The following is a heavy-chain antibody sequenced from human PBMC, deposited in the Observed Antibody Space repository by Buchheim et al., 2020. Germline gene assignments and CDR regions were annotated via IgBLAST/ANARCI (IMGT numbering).Heavy chain of an antibody. CDR2: IGTAGDT. V-gene: IGHV3-13*01. Sequence: EVQLVESGGGLVQPGGSLRLSCAASGFTFSSYDMHWVRQATGKGLEWVSAIGTAGDTYYPGSVKGRFTISRENAQKSFDLQMNSLRAGDTAVYYCAREAYGSGSYYPSYYFDYWGQGTL. CDR3: AREAYGSGSYYPSYYFDY. J-gene: IGHJ4*02. D-gene: IGHD3-10*01. CDR1: GFTFSSYD.